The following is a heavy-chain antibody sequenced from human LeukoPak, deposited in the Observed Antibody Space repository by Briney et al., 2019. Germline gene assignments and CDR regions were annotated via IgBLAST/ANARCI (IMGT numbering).Heavy chain of an antibody. J-gene: IGHJ3*02. Sequence: GGSLRLSCAATGFTFSSYSMNWVRQAPGKGLEWVANIKQDGSEKYYVDPVKSRFTISRDNAKNSLYLQMNSLRAEDTAVYYCAREGQWLVPDAFDIWGQGTMVTVSS. CDR2: IKQDGSEK. V-gene: IGHV3-7*01. CDR3: AREGQWLVPDAFDI. CDR1: GFTFSSYS. D-gene: IGHD6-19*01.